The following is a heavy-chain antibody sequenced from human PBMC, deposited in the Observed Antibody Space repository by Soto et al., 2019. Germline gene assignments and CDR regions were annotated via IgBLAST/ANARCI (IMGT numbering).Heavy chain of an antibody. V-gene: IGHV1-69*06. J-gene: IGHJ6*02. CDR1: GGTFSSYA. Sequence: SVKVSCKASGGTFSSYAISWVRQAPGQGLEWMGGIIPIFGTANYAQKFQDRVTITADKSTSTAYMEPSSLRSEDTAVYYCARDYDFWSGYYTGVYYYGMDVWGQGTTVTVSS. D-gene: IGHD3-3*01. CDR2: IIPIFGTA. CDR3: ARDYDFWSGYYTGVYYYGMDV.